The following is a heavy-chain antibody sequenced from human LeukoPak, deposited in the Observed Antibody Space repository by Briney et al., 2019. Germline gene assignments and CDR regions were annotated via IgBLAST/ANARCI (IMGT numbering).Heavy chain of an antibody. V-gene: IGHV3-23*01. CDR1: GFTFSSNA. CDR2: LTGGGGVT. D-gene: IGHD5-12*01. CDR3: AKLKWLTTGNFDY. J-gene: IGHJ4*02. Sequence: GGSLRLSYAASGFTFSSNAMSWVRQAPGKGLEWVSALTGGGGVTHYADSVKGRFTISRDNSKNTLYLQMTSLRAEDTAVYYCAKLKWLTTGNFDYWGQGTLVTVSS.